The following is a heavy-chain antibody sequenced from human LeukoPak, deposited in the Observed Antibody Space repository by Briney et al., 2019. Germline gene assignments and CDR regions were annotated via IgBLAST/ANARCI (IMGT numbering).Heavy chain of an antibody. Sequence: GGSLRLSCVASGFTFSSYAMHWVRQAPGKGLEWVAVISYDESNKYYADSVRGRFTISRDNSKNTLYLQMNSLRAEDTAVYYCARDGGYCSSSNCHGDYWGQGTLVTVSS. J-gene: IGHJ4*02. V-gene: IGHV3-30-3*01. CDR1: GFTFSSYA. CDR3: ARDGGYCSSSNCHGDY. CDR2: ISYDESNK. D-gene: IGHD2-2*01.